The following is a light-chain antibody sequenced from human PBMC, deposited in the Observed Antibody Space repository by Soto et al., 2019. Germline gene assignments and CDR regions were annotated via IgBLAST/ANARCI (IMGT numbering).Light chain of an antibody. J-gene: IGKJ4*01. V-gene: IGKV3D-20*01. CDR2: DVS. Sequence: EIVLTQSPATLSLSPGERATLSCGASQSIPGNFLAWYQHRRGLAPRLLIFDVSKRATGIPDRFSGSGSGSDFTLTICRLEPEDSAVYYCHHFGPSPTFGGGTKVEF. CDR1: QSIPGNF. CDR3: HHFGPSPT.